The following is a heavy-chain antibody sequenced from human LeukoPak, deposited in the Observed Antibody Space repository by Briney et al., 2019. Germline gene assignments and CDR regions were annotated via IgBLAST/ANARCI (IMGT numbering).Heavy chain of an antibody. J-gene: IGHJ4*02. V-gene: IGHV3-30*03. D-gene: IGHD6-19*01. CDR1: GGSIRNSS. CDR2: ISYDGSNK. Sequence: LSLTCAVSGGSIRNSSFYWGWIRQAPGKGLEWVAVISYDGSNKYYADSVKGRFTISRDNSKNTLYLQMNSLRAEDTAVYYCARESYSSGWFRPEYYFDYWGQGTLVTVSS. CDR3: ARESYSSGWFRPEYYFDY.